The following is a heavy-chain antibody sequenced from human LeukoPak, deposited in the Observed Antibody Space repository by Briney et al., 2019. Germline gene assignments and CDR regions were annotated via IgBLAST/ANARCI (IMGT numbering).Heavy chain of an antibody. CDR1: GFTFSSYG. CDR2: MSYDGSNK. V-gene: IGHV3-30*03. CDR3: VYCSGGSCYSEPHFDY. D-gene: IGHD2-15*01. J-gene: IGHJ4*02. Sequence: GRSLRLSCAASGFTFSSYGMHWVRQAPGKGLEWVAVMSYDGSNKYYADSVKGRFTISRDNSKNTLYLQMNSLRAEDTAVYYCVYCSGGSCYSEPHFDYWGQGTLVTVSS.